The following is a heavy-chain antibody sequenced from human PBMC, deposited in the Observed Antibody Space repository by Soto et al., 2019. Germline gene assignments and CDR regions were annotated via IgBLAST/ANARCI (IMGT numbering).Heavy chain of an antibody. CDR3: AKPVYYYDSSGVKSSDY. CDR1: GFTFSSYS. J-gene: IGHJ4*02. D-gene: IGHD3-22*01. Sequence: PGGPLRLSCAASGFTFSSYSMNWVRQAPGKGLEWVSYISSSSSTIYYADSVKGRFTISRDNSKNTLYLQMSSLRAEDTAVYYCAKPVYYYDSSGVKSSDYWGQGTLVTVSS. CDR2: ISSSSSTI. V-gene: IGHV3-48*01.